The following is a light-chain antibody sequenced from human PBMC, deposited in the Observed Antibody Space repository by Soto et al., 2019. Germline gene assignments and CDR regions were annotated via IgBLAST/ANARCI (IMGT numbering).Light chain of an antibody. Sequence: QSALTQPASVSGSPGQSITISCTGTSSDVGAYNYVSWYQQYPGKAPKLMIYHVSNRPSGVSNRFSGSKSGNSASLTISGLQGEYEADFYCNSYTTTSTYVFGTGTKETVL. J-gene: IGLJ1*01. CDR2: HVS. CDR3: NSYTTTSTYV. V-gene: IGLV2-14*01. CDR1: SSDVGAYNY.